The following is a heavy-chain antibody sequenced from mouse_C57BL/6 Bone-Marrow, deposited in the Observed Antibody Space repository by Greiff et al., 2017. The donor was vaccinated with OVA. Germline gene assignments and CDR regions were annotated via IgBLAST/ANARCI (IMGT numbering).Heavy chain of an antibody. Sequence: QVQLKQPGAELVMPGASVKLSCKASGYTFTSYWMHWVEQRPGQGLEWIGEIDPSDSYTNYNQKFKGKSTLTVDKSSSTAYMQLSSLTSEDSAVYYCAREGGWLPVAYWGQGTLVTVSA. D-gene: IGHD2-3*01. V-gene: IGHV1-69*01. CDR3: AREGGWLPVAY. CDR2: IDPSDSYT. CDR1: GYTFTSYW. J-gene: IGHJ3*01.